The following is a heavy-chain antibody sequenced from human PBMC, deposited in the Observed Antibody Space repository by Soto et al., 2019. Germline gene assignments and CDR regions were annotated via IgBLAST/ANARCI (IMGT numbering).Heavy chain of an antibody. J-gene: IGHJ4*02. CDR2: LPEIGTNT. D-gene: IGHD1-26*01. V-gene: IGHV3-23*01. Sequence: LRLSCAASGFTFINYGMSWVRQSPGKGLEWVSALPEIGTNTYYADSVKGRFTISRDNSKNTLFLQINNLRAGDTAVYYCAKKSGVGATWYFDYWGQGTLVTVSS. CDR1: GFTFINYG. CDR3: AKKSGVGATWYFDY.